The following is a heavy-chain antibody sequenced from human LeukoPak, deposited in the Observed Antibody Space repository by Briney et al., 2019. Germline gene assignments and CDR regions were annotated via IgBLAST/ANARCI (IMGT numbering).Heavy chain of an antibody. Sequence: GGSLRLSCAASGFTFSDYYMSWIRQAPGKGPEWVSYISSSGSTIYYADSVKGRFTISRDNAKNSLYLQMNSLRAGDTAVYYCARDVDYGDYVHRFDYWGQGTLVTVSS. CDR2: ISSSGSTI. CDR1: GFTFSDYY. J-gene: IGHJ4*02. D-gene: IGHD4-17*01. CDR3: ARDVDYGDYVHRFDY. V-gene: IGHV3-11*01.